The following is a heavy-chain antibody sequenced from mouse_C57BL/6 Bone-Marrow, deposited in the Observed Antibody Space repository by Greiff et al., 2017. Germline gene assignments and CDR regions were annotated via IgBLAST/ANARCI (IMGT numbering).Heavy chain of an antibody. D-gene: IGHD4-1*01. J-gene: IGHJ2*01. CDR1: GYTFTSYW. CDR3: ARSVGRVFDY. Sequence: QVQLKQPGAELVMPGASVKLSCKASGYTFTSYWMHWVKQRPGQGLEWIGEIDPSDSYTNYNQKFKGKSTLTVDKSSSTAYMQLSSLTSEDSAVYYCARSVGRVFDYWGQGTTLTVSS. CDR2: IDPSDSYT. V-gene: IGHV1-69*01.